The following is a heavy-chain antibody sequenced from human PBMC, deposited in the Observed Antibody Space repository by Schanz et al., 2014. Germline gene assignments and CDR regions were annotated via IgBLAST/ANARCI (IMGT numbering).Heavy chain of an antibody. CDR3: AKDRGDGYSNGIFQY. CDR1: GFTVSNSY. CDR2: IYSSGST. J-gene: IGHJ4*02. V-gene: IGHV3-66*01. D-gene: IGHD5-18*01. Sequence: EVQLVESGGGLVKPGGSLRLSCAASGFTVSNSYIHWVRQAPGKGLEWVSTIYSSGSTYYADSVRGRFTISRDNSMNTVYLLMNSLRAEDTAVYFCAKDRGDGYSNGIFQYWGLGTLVTVSS.